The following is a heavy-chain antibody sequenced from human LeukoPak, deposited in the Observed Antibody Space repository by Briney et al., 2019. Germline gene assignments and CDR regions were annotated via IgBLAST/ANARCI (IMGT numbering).Heavy chain of an antibody. Sequence: ASVKVSCKTSGYTFTSYAMNWVRQAPGQGLEFMGWINTGTGNPTYAQGFTGRFVFSLDTSVSTAYLQISSLKAEDTAVYYCARKSVAATPRDIVYQYSYMDVWGKGTTVTVSS. CDR2: INTGTGNP. CDR1: GYTFTSYA. V-gene: IGHV7-4-1*02. J-gene: IGHJ6*03. CDR3: ARKSVAATPRDIVYQYSYMDV. D-gene: IGHD2-15*01.